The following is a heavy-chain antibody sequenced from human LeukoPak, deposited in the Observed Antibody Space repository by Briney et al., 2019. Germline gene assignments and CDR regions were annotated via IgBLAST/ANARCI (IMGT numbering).Heavy chain of an antibody. J-gene: IGHJ4*02. D-gene: IGHD3-16*01. Sequence: GGSLRLSCAASGFTFSSTWMHSFRQAPGRGPVWVSRIHSDGSSTIYADSVKGRFTISRDNARNTLYLQMNSLRAEDTAVYYCVRDRYYVPDYWGQGTLVTVSS. CDR3: VRDRYYVPDY. CDR2: IHSDGSST. CDR1: GFTFSSTW. V-gene: IGHV3-74*01.